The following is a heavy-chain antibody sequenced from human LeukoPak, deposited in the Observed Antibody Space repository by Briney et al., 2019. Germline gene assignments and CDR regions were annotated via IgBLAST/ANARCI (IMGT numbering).Heavy chain of an antibody. D-gene: IGHD5-18*01. V-gene: IGHV4-4*08. CDR2: IYTSGST. J-gene: IGHJ5*02. CDR1: GGSISSYY. CDR3: KGTPFGYSCGANWFDP. Sequence: SETLSLTCTVSGGSISSYYWSWIRQPPGKGLEWIGYIYTSGSTNYNPSLKSRVTMSVDTSKNQFSLKLSSVTAADTAVYYCKGTPFGYSCGANWFDPWGQGTLVTVSS.